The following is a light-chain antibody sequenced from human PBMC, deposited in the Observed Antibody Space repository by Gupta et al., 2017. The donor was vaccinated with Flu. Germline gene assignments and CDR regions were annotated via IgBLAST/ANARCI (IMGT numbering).Light chain of an antibody. CDR3: QQHRNCPSLT. CDR2: DAS. J-gene: IGKJ4*01. CDR1: QSVSIY. Sequence: IVLTQSPATLSLSPGERATLSCRASQSVSIYLAWYQQKPGQPPRLLIYDASNRATGIPPRFSGSRSGTDFTLTISSREPEDFAVYYCQQHRNCPSLTFGGGTKVEIK. V-gene: IGKV3-11*01.